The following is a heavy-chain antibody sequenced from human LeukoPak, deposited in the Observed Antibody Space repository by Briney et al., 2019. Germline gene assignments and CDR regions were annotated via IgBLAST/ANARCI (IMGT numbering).Heavy chain of an antibody. V-gene: IGHV4-34*01. D-gene: IGHD3-10*01. CDR1: GGSFSGYY. CDR2: INHSGST. Sequence: KPSETLSLTCAVYGGSFSGYYWSWIRQPPGKGLEWIGEINHSGSTNYNPSLKSRVTISVDTSKNQFSLKLSSVTAADTAVYYCARAYYYGSGYYYYGMDVWGQGTTVTVSS. J-gene: IGHJ6*02. CDR3: ARAYYYGSGYYYYGMDV.